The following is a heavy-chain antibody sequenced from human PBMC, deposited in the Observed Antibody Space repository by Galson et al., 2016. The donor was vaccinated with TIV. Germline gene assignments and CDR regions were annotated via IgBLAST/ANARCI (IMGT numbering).Heavy chain of an antibody. V-gene: IGHV3-7*01. CDR1: GFTFSNYW. CDR3: TRVYY. J-gene: IGHJ4*02. Sequence: SLRLSCAGSGFTFSNYWMNWIRQAPGKGPEWVANINKVGSDEYYVDSVKGRFTISRDNTKNSLDLQMTGLRVEDTAVYYCTRVYYWGQGTLVTVSS. CDR2: INKVGSDE.